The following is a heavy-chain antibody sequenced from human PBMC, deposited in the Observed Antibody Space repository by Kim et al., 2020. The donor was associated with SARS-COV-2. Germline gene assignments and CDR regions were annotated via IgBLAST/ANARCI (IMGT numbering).Heavy chain of an antibody. Sequence: GGSLRLSCEASGFSFSTYWMHWVRQAPGKGLVWVSRINSDGSVIDYADSVRGRFTISRDNAKNTLYLQLNSLRADDTATYYCASARSRRWGGWGQGTLVTVSS. J-gene: IGHJ4*02. CDR3: ASARSRRWGG. D-gene: IGHD3-16*01. CDR1: GFSFSTYW. CDR2: INSDGSVI. V-gene: IGHV3-74*01.